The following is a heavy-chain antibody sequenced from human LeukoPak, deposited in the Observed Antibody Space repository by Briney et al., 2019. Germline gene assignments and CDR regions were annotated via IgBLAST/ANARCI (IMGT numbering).Heavy chain of an antibody. D-gene: IGHD5-24*01. CDR3: ARNRDGYNSVDY. J-gene: IGHJ4*02. CDR2: IYYIGSP. V-gene: IGHV4-31*03. Sequence: SQALYLTFTVFCISISRGGYCLSWIRPRPRNGLEWVGLIYYIGSPSYNPSLKRRVTITVDTPKNQFPLMLRPVTAADRAVFFCARNRDGYNSVDYWGERTPVTASS. CDR1: CISISRGGYC.